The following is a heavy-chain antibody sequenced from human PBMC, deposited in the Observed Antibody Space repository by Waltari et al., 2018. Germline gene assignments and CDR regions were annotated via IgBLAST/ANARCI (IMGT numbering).Heavy chain of an antibody. CDR3: AVSGIAVAGRRVGYFQH. Sequence: QVQLVQSGAEVKKPGSSVKVSCKASGGTFSSYAISWVRQAPGQGLEWMGGIIPIFGTANYAQKFQGRVTITADKSTSTAYMELSSLRSEDTAVYYCAVSGIAVAGRRVGYFQHWGQGTLVTVSS. D-gene: IGHD6-19*01. J-gene: IGHJ1*01. CDR1: GGTFSSYA. CDR2: IIPIFGTA. V-gene: IGHV1-69*14.